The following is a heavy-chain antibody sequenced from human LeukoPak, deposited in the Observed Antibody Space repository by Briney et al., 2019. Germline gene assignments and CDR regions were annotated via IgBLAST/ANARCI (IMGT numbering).Heavy chain of an antibody. D-gene: IGHD6-13*01. J-gene: IGHJ6*02. Sequence: SETLSLTCTVSGGSISSYYWSWIRQPPGKGLEWIGYIYYSGSTNYNPSLKSRVTISVDTSKNQFSLKLSSVTAADTAVYYCARRQNIAPPDVWGQGTTVTVSS. V-gene: IGHV4-59*08. CDR3: ARRQNIAPPDV. CDR1: GGSISSYY. CDR2: IYYSGST.